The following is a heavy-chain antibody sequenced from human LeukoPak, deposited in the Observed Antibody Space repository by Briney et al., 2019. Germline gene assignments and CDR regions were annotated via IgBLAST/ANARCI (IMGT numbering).Heavy chain of an antibody. V-gene: IGHV3-23*01. CDR2: ISAGGGST. D-gene: IGHD6-13*01. CDR1: GFTFRSYA. CDR3: AKRTDYSSTWYSFDY. Sequence: GGSLRLSCAASGFTFRSYAMSWVGQAPGKGLDWVSTISAGGGSTYYADSVKGRFTISRDNTENTLYLQMNSLRAEDTAVYYCAKRTDYSSTWYSFDYWGQGTLVTVSS. J-gene: IGHJ4*02.